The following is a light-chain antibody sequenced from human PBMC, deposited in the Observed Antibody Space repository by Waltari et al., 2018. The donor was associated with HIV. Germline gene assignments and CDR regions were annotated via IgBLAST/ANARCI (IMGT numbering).Light chain of an antibody. Sequence: EIVLTQSLATLSLSPGERDTLACRASESVTSFLSWYPQKPGQAPRLLIYDASSRAMGIPARFSGSGSGTDFTLTSSSLEAEDFAVYYCLQRSNWPFFTGGPGTKVEIK. CDR2: DAS. J-gene: IGKJ3*01. CDR3: LQRSNWPFFT. CDR1: ESVTSF. V-gene: IGKV3-11*01.